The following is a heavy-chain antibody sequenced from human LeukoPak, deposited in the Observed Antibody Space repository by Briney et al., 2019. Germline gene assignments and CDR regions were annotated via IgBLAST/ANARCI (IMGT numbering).Heavy chain of an antibody. D-gene: IGHD3-22*01. J-gene: IGHJ4*02. CDR3: AKGSYYDSSGSFYFDY. CDR2: IWYDGSNK. V-gene: IGHV3-33*06. Sequence: GGSLRLSCAASGVTFSSYGMHWVRQAPGKGLEWVAVIWYDGSNKYYADSVKGRFTISRDNSKNTLYVQVNSLGTEDTAAYYCAKGSYYDSSGSFYFDYWGQGTLVTVSS. CDR1: GVTFSSYG.